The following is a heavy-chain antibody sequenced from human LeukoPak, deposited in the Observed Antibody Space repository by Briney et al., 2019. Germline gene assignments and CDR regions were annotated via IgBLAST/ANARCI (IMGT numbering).Heavy chain of an antibody. D-gene: IGHD6-25*01. Sequence: GASVKVSCKASGDTFTTYGINWVRQAPGQRLEWMGWINAGNGNTKYSQKFQGRVTITRDTSASTAYMELSSLRSEDTAVYYCARVRSNSGAFDIWGQGTMVTVSS. CDR1: GDTFTTYG. J-gene: IGHJ3*02. CDR3: ARVRSNSGAFDI. CDR2: INAGNGNT. V-gene: IGHV1-3*01.